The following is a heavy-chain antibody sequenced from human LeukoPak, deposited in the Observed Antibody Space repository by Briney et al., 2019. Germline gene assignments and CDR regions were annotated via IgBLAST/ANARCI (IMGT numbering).Heavy chain of an antibody. CDR2: INPNSGGT. J-gene: IGHJ5*02. CDR1: GYTFTGYY. V-gene: IGHV1-2*02. Sequence: ASVKVSCKASGYTFTGYYMHWVRQAPGQGLEWMGWINPNSGGTNYVQKFQGRVTMTRDTSISTAYMELSRLRSDDTAVYYCARTPVLLRYFDQNWFDPWGQGTLVTVSS. D-gene: IGHD3-9*01. CDR3: ARTPVLLRYFDQNWFDP.